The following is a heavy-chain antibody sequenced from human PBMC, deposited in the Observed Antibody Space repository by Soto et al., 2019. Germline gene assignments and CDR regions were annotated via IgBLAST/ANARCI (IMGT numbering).Heavy chain of an antibody. Sequence: SETLSLTCTVSGGSISSGGYYWSWIRQHPGKGLEWIGYIYYSGSTYYNPSLKSLVTISVDTSKNQFSLKLSSVTAADTAVYYCARVGVRGDYYGMDVWGQGTTVTVSS. CDR1: GGSISSGGYY. CDR3: ARVGVRGDYYGMDV. D-gene: IGHD3-10*01. V-gene: IGHV4-31*01. CDR2: IYYSGST. J-gene: IGHJ6*02.